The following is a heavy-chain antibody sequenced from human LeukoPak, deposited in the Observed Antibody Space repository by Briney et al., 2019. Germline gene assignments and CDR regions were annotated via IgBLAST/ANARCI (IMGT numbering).Heavy chain of an antibody. V-gene: IGHV3-7*01. Sequence: GGSLRLSCAASGFTFSSYWMSWVRQAPGKGLEWVANIKQDGSEKYYVDSVKGRFTISRDNAKSSLYLQMNSLRAEDTAVYYCARDVRSKSVNWFDPWGQGTLVTVSS. CDR3: ARDVRSKSVNWFDP. CDR2: IKQDGSEK. J-gene: IGHJ5*02. CDR1: GFTFSSYW. D-gene: IGHD4-17*01.